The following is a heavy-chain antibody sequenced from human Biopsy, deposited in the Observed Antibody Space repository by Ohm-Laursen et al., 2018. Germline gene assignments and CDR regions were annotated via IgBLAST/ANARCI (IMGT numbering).Heavy chain of an antibody. CDR1: GFTFRNYA. D-gene: IGHD3-22*01. CDR3: ARDAHESSGYIGWLDS. J-gene: IGHJ5*01. V-gene: IGHV3-64*01. Sequence: LSLTCAASGFTFRNYALHWVRQAPGKGLEHVSTISSNGGGRFYANSVKGRFTISRDNSKNTLYLQMDSLRTEDMAVYYCARDAHESSGYIGWLDSWGQGSLVTVSS. CDR2: ISSNGGGR.